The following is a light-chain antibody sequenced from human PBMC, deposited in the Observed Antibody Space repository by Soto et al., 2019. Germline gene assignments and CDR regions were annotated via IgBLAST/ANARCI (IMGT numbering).Light chain of an antibody. J-gene: IGKJ1*01. CDR1: ENLSSY. Sequence: EIVLTQSPGTLSLSPGERGILSCRASENLSSYLAWYQQKPGQAPRLLIYGASSRATGIPDRFSGSGSGTDFTLTISRLEPEDFAVYYCQQYGRSPRTFGQGTKVEMK. V-gene: IGKV3-20*01. CDR3: QQYGRSPRT. CDR2: GAS.